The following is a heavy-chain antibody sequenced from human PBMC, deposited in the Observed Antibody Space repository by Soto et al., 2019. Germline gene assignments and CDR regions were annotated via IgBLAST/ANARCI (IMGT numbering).Heavy chain of an antibody. D-gene: IGHD3-9*01. CDR2: IRNKAYGGTT. V-gene: IGHV3-49*03. CDR1: GFRFGDFA. Sequence: SGTLSFTAYGFRFGDFAMSCFRQSALKGLEWVGFIRNKAYGGTTEYAASVKGRFTISRDDSKSIAYLQMNSLRTEDTAVYYCTKRYFGGLDAFDIWGQGTMVTVSS. J-gene: IGHJ3*02. CDR3: TKRYFGGLDAFDI.